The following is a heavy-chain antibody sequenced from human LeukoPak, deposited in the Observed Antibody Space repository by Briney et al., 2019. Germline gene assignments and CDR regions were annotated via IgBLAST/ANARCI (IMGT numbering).Heavy chain of an antibody. Sequence: QPGGSLRLSCAASGFTFSSYWMSWVRQAPGKGLEWVAVISYDGSNKYYADSVKGRFTISRDNSKNTLYLQMNSLRAEDTAVYYCAKDLATHFDYWGQGTLVTVSS. J-gene: IGHJ4*02. CDR3: AKDLATHFDY. CDR2: ISYDGSNK. D-gene: IGHD5-12*01. V-gene: IGHV3-30*18. CDR1: GFTFSSYW.